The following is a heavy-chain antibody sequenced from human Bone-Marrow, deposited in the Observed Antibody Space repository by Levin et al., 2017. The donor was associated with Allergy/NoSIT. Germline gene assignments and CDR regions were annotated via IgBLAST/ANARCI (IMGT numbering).Heavy chain of an antibody. Sequence: KVSCAASEFIFSDSSIHWVRQASGKGLQWVGRIRSKGYNYATAFAASMEGRFTIARDDSKNTVYLQMNSLKTEDTAVYYCLGLHDHGGAHYWGQGTLVIVSS. J-gene: IGHJ4*02. CDR3: LGLHDHGGAHY. CDR1: EFIFSDSS. D-gene: IGHD1-14*01. CDR2: IRSKGYNYAT. V-gene: IGHV3-73*01.